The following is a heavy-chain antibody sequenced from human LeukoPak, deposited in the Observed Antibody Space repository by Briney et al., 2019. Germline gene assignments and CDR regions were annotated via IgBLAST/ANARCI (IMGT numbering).Heavy chain of an antibody. CDR3: ARALGDYGNNRVYYFDY. J-gene: IGHJ4*02. CDR1: GYTFTAYY. Sequence: ASVKVSCKASGYTFTAYYIHWVRQAPGQGLEWMGWINPNSGGTNYAQKFQGRVTMTGDTSISTAYMDLSRLTSDDTAMYYCARALGDYGNNRVYYFDYWGQGTLVTVSS. V-gene: IGHV1-2*02. D-gene: IGHD4-17*01. CDR2: INPNSGGT.